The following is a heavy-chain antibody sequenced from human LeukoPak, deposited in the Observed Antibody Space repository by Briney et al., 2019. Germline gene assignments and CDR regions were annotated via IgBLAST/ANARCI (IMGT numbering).Heavy chain of an antibody. Sequence: PGGSLRLSCAASGFTFSSYGMHWVRQAPGKGLEWVSYISSSGSTIYYADSVKGRFTISRDNAKNSLYLQMNSLRAEDTAVYYCARAFSNYDPDQNYYYYYYMDVWGKGTTVTVSS. CDR1: GFTFSSYG. CDR2: ISSSGSTI. V-gene: IGHV3-48*04. D-gene: IGHD4-11*01. J-gene: IGHJ6*03. CDR3: ARAFSNYDPDQNYYYYYYMDV.